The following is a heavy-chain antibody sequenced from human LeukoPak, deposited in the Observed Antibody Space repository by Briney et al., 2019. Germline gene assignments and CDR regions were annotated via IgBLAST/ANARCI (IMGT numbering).Heavy chain of an antibody. V-gene: IGHV4-61*01. CDR1: GGSISSGSYY. Sequence: SETLSLTCTVSGGSISSGSYYWSWIRQPPGKGLEWIGYIYYTGSTNYNPSLKSRVTMSLDMAKNQFSLRLTSVTAADTAVYFCARMVPAGTHNYWGQGLLVTVSS. J-gene: IGHJ4*02. CDR3: ARMVPAGTHNY. CDR2: IYYTGST. D-gene: IGHD2-2*01.